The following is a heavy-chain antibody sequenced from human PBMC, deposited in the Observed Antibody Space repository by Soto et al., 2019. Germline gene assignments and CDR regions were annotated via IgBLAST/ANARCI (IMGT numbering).Heavy chain of an antibody. CDR3: AKDRNYYYYYMDV. V-gene: IGHV3-23*01. CDR1: GFTFSRYP. J-gene: IGHJ6*03. CDR2: ISGSGGST. Sequence: GGPLRLSCAASGFTFSRYPMSWVRQAPGKGLEWVSAISGSGGSTYYADSVKGRFTISRDNSKNTLYLQMNSLRAEDTAVYYCAKDRNYYYYYMDVWGKGTTVTVSS.